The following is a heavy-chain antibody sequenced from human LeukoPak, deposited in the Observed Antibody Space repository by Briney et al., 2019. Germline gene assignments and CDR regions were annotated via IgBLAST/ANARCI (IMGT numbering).Heavy chain of an antibody. D-gene: IGHD2-2*01. Sequence: SETLSLTCAVYGGSFSDYFWGWIRQPPGKGLEWIGEINHSGRTYYNPSLKSRVTISVDTSKNQFSLNLSSVTAADTAVYYCARDVVVIPAAIHYGMDVWGQGTTVTVSS. J-gene: IGHJ6*02. CDR3: ARDVVVIPAAIHYGMDV. CDR2: INHSGRT. V-gene: IGHV4-34*01. CDR1: GGSFSDYF.